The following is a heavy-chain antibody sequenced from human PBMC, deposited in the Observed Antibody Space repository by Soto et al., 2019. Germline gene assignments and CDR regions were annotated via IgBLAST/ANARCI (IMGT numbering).Heavy chain of an antibody. CDR2: IIPIFGTA. CDR3: ARNKIRGAMVLWYFDL. D-gene: IGHD3-10*01. CDR1: GGTFSSYA. Sequence: SVKVSCKASGGTFSSYAISWVRQAPGQGLEWMGGIIPIFGTANYAQKFQGRVTITADKSTSTAYMELSSLRSEDTAVYYCARNKIRGAMVLWYFDLWGHGTLVTVSS. V-gene: IGHV1-69*06. J-gene: IGHJ2*01.